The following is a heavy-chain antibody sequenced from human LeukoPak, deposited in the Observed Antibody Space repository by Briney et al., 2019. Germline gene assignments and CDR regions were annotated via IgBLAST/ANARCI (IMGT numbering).Heavy chain of an antibody. Sequence: SETLSLTCSVSDGSINSYYWNWIRRPPGKGLEWIGYIYYNGNTNYSPSLKSRVTMSVDTSKNLFSLKASSVTAADTAVYYCARGRSNYYGMDVRGQGTTVTVSS. D-gene: IGHD1-26*01. CDR1: DGSINSYY. CDR3: ARGRSNYYGMDV. CDR2: IYYNGNT. V-gene: IGHV4-59*01. J-gene: IGHJ6*02.